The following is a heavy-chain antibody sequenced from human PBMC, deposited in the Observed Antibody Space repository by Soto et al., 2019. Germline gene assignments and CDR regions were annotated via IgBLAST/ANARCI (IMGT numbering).Heavy chain of an antibody. Sequence: SETLSLTCTVSGGSISSGGYYWSWIRQHPGKGLEWIGYIYYSGSTYYNPSLKSRVTISVDTSKNQFSLKLSSVTAADTAVYYCARDNPDVDTAMVSYFDYWGQGTLVTVSS. D-gene: IGHD5-18*01. J-gene: IGHJ4*02. CDR1: GGSISSGGYY. V-gene: IGHV4-31*03. CDR2: IYYSGST. CDR3: ARDNPDVDTAMVSYFDY.